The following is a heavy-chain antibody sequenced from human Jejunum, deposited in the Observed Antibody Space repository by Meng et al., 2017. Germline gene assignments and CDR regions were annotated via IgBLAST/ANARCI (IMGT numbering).Heavy chain of an antibody. CDR1: GYSFVTYD. D-gene: IGHD1-26*01. CDR2: ISTKTGTP. V-gene: IGHV7-4-1*02. CDR3: ANKGVNSGPGS. Sequence: SVVKTPGTSWNVSCKSSGYSFVTYDMSWVRQAPGQGLEWMGWISTKTGTPKFAQDFTGRFVSSLDSSVSTAYLQITIITAEDTAVYYCANKGVNSGPGSWGQGTLVTVSS. J-gene: IGHJ5*02.